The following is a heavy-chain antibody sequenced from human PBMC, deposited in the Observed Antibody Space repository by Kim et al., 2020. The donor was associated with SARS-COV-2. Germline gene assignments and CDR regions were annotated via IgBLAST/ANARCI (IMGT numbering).Heavy chain of an antibody. V-gene: IGHV4-38-2*02. CDR3: ARDPYSSNWYQRGNWFDP. Sequence: SETLSLTCTVSGYSISSGYYWGWIRQPPGMGLEWIGSIYHSGNTYYNPSLKSRVTISVDTSKNQFSLKLNSVTAADTAVYYCARDPYSSNWYQRGNWFDPWGQGTLVTVSS. CDR1: GYSISSGYY. D-gene: IGHD6-13*01. J-gene: IGHJ5*02. CDR2: IYHSGNT.